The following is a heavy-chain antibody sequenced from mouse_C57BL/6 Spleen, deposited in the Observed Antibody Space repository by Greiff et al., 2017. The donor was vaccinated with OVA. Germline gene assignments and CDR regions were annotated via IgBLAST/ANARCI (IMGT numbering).Heavy chain of an antibody. V-gene: IGHV3-6*01. Sequence: EVQLQESGPGLVKPSQSLSLTCSVTGYSITSGYYWNWIRQFPGNKLEWMGYISYDGSNNYNPSLKNRIPITRDTSKNQFFLKLNSVTTEDTATYYCARDSWDWYFDVWGTGTTVTVSS. J-gene: IGHJ1*03. D-gene: IGHD1-1*01. CDR1: GYSITSGYY. CDR3: ARDSWDWYFDV. CDR2: ISYDGSN.